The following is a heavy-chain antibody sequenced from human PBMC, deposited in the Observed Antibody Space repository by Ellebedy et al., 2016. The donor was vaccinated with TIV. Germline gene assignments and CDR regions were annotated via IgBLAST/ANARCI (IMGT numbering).Heavy chain of an antibody. CDR3: AQGGYSNKDRDYYYYYYMDV. D-gene: IGHD4-11*01. CDR2: INHSGST. Sequence: SETLSLXCAVYGGSFSGYYCSWIRQPPGKGLEWIGEINHSGSTNYNPSLKSRVTISVDTSKNQFSLKLSSVTAADTAVYYCAQGGYSNKDRDYYYYYYMDVWGKGTTVTVSS. V-gene: IGHV4-34*01. CDR1: GGSFSGYY. J-gene: IGHJ6*03.